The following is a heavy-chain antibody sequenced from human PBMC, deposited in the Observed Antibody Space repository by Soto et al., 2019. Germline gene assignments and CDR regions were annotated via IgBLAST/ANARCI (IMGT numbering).Heavy chain of an antibody. V-gene: IGHV4-39*01. CDR1: GDSIITGGYY. CDR3: VGGFPWVGFDY. Sequence: SETLSLTCTVSGDSIITGGYYWGWIRQPPGKEMEWIGNIQYSGTASYSPSIKSRDTKSVGTSNNQFSLNLTSVTAADTAVYICVGGFPWVGFDYWGQGTLVTVS. CDR2: IQYSGTA. J-gene: IGHJ4*02. D-gene: IGHD2-15*01.